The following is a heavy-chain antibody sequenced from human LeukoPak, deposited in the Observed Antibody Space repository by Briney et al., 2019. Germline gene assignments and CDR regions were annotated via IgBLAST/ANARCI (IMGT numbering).Heavy chain of an antibody. CDR3: AKGGIAAALFDY. V-gene: IGHV4-59*01. CDR2: IYYSGST. D-gene: IGHD6-13*01. J-gene: IGHJ4*02. Sequence: SETLSLTCTVSGVSISSYYWSWIRQPPGKGLEWIGYIYYSGSTNYNPSLKSRVTMSVDTSKNQFSLKLSSVTAADTAVYYCAKGGIAAALFDYWGQGTLVTVSS. CDR1: GVSISSYY.